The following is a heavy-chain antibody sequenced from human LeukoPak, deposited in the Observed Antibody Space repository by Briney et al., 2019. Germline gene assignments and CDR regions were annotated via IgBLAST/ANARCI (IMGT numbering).Heavy chain of an antibody. Sequence: SETLSPTLTVSGGSISTYDWSWIRQPPGKGLEWIGYIYYSGSTNYNPSLKSRVTISVDTSKNQFYLKLSSVTAADTAVYYCARGATSLSYFDSRGQGSLVTVSS. CDR2: IYYSGST. J-gene: IGHJ4*02. CDR1: GGSISTYD. D-gene: IGHD3-16*02. CDR3: ARGATSLSYFDS. V-gene: IGHV4-59*01.